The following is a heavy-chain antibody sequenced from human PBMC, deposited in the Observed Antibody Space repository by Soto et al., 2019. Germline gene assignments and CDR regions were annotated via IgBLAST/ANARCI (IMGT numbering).Heavy chain of an antibody. J-gene: IGHJ4*02. CDR3: ARRDSGGSFDF. D-gene: IGHD2-15*01. V-gene: IGHV1-2*02. Sequence: QVQLVQSGGETKKPGASVRVSCKTSGYTFTYFYIHWVLLAPGQGLEWMGWINPKNGGTSHAQKFQGRVTMTRDTSSSTVYMELNSLTSDDRGIYYCARRDSGGSFDFWGQGTLVTVSS. CDR2: INPKNGGT. CDR1: GYTFTYFY.